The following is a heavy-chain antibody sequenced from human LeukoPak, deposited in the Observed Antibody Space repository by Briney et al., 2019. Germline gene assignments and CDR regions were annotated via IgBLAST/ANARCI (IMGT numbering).Heavy chain of an antibody. CDR1: GFTFSSYW. CDR2: IKQDGSEK. Sequence: GGSLRLSCAASGFTFSSYWMSWVRQAPGKGLEWVANIKQDGSEKYYVDSVKGRFTIFRDNAKNSLYLQMNSLRAEDTAVYYCARDVYCSSTSCYEGYYYYGMDVWGQGTTVTVSS. J-gene: IGHJ6*02. CDR3: ARDVYCSSTSCYEGYYYYGMDV. V-gene: IGHV3-7*03. D-gene: IGHD2-2*01.